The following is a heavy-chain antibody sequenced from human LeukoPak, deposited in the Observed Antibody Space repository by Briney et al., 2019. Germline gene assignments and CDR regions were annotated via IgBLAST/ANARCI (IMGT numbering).Heavy chain of an antibody. Sequence: ASVKVSCRASGYTFTGHFLHWVRQAPGQGLEWMAWIDPNNGDTHYAQNFQGRITVTRDTSISTVYMELSRLTSDDTAVYYCAKEYSASEHWGQGTLVTVSS. J-gene: IGHJ4*02. CDR2: IDPNNGDT. V-gene: IGHV1-2*02. CDR1: GYTFTGHF. D-gene: IGHD4-11*01. CDR3: AKEYSASEH.